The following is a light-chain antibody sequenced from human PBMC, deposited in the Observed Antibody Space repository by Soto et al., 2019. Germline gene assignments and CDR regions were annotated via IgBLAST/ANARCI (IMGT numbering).Light chain of an antibody. Sequence: QSVLTQPPSVSGAPGQRVTLSCTGSSSNIGAGYDVHWYQQLPGTAPKLLIYGNSNRPSGVPDRFSGSKSGTSASLAITGLQAEDEADYCCQSYDSSLSGSEVFGTGTKVTVL. CDR1: SSNIGAGYD. V-gene: IGLV1-40*01. CDR3: QSYDSSLSGSEV. J-gene: IGLJ1*01. CDR2: GNS.